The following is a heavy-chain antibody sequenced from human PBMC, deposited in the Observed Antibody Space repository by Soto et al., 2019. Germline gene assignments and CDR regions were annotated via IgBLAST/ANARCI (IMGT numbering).Heavy chain of an antibody. CDR2: INAGNGNT. J-gene: IGHJ5*02. Sequence: ASVKVSCKASGYTFTSYAMHWVRQAPGQRLEWMGWINAGNGNTKYSQKFQGRVTITRDTSASTAYMELSSLRSEDTAVYYCARDPTMVRGVISEWFDPRGQGTPVTVSS. V-gene: IGHV1-3*01. CDR3: ARDPTMVRGVISEWFDP. CDR1: GYTFTSYA. D-gene: IGHD3-10*01.